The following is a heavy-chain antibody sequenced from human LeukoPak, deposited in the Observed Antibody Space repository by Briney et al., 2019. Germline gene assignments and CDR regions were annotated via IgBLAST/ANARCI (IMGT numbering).Heavy chain of an antibody. CDR2: ISSNGGST. Sequence: GGSLRLSCAASGFTFSSYAMHWVRQAPGKGLEYVSAISSNGGSTYYANSVKGRFTISRDNSKNTLYLQMGSLRAEDMAVYYCARERELPGDYYYGMDVWGQGTTVTVSS. CDR3: ARERELPGDYYYGMDV. J-gene: IGHJ6*02. D-gene: IGHD1-26*01. CDR1: GFTFSSYA. V-gene: IGHV3-64*01.